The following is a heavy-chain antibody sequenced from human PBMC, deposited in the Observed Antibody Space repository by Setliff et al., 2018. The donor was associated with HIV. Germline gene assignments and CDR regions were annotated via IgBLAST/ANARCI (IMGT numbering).Heavy chain of an antibody. D-gene: IGHD1-1*01. CDR2: IKQDGSEE. Sequence: GGSLRLSCAASGFTFSTYWMIWVRQAPGKGLEWVAKIKQDGSEEYYVDSVKGRFTISRDNAKNSLYLQMNSLRAEDTAVYYCARDPESQGEPSDYWGQGTLVTVSS. V-gene: IGHV3-7*01. CDR1: GFTFSTYW. J-gene: IGHJ4*02. CDR3: ARDPESQGEPSDY.